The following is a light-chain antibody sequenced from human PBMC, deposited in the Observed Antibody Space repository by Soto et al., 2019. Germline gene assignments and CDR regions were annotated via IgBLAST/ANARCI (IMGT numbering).Light chain of an antibody. CDR3: QQRSNWPPTWT. V-gene: IGKV3-11*01. CDR1: QSVSSY. J-gene: IGKJ1*01. Sequence: EIVLSQSPATLSLSPGERATLSCRASQSVSSYLAWYHHIPGQAPMLLIYDASKRATGIPARFSGSGSGTDFTLTISSLEPEDFAVYYCQQRSNWPPTWTFGQGTKVEVK. CDR2: DAS.